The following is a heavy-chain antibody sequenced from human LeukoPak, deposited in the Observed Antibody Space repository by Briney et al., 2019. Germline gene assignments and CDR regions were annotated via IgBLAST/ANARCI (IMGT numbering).Heavy chain of an antibody. Sequence: ASVKVSCKASGYTVTNYGVSWVRQAPGQGLEWMGWISAYNGNTDYAQKLQGRVTMTTDTSTSTAYMERSSLRSEDTAVYYCARGIVATSYFDYWGQGTLVTVSS. J-gene: IGHJ4*02. CDR1: GYTVTNYG. D-gene: IGHD5-12*01. CDR3: ARGIVATSYFDY. V-gene: IGHV1-18*01. CDR2: ISAYNGNT.